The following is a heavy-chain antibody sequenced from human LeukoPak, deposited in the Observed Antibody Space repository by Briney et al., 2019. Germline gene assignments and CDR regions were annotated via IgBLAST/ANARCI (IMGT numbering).Heavy chain of an antibody. J-gene: IGHJ5*02. D-gene: IGHD3-10*01. CDR3: AKDRTDYYGSGSYSRWFDP. Sequence: PGGSLRLSCAASGFTFSSYAMSWVRQAPGKGLEWVSAISGSGTSTYYADSVRGRFTISRDNSRNTLYLQMNSLRAEDTAVYFCAKDRTDYYGSGSYSRWFDPWGQGTLVTVSS. V-gene: IGHV3-23*01. CDR1: GFTFSSYA. CDR2: ISGSGTST.